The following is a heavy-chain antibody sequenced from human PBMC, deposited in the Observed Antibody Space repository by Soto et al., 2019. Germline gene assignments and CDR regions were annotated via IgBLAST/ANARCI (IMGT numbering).Heavy chain of an antibody. CDR3: ARGNGYYDTSGDFNS. V-gene: IGHV4-38-2*02. J-gene: IGHJ4*02. CDR2: GYHRGTS. CDR1: GYSISSGFY. Sequence: PSETLSLTCTVSGYSISSGFYWGWIRQPPGKGLEWIGSGYHRGTSYYNPSLQSQVSISMDTSKNQFSLRLASVTAADTAVYYWARGNGYYDTSGDFNSWGQGALVTVSS. D-gene: IGHD3-22*01.